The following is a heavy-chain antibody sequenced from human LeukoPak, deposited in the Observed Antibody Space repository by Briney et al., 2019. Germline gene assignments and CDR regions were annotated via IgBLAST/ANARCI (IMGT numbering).Heavy chain of an antibody. J-gene: IGHJ4*02. V-gene: IGHV3-48*02. CDR3: ARDRYSSGWYYFDY. D-gene: IGHD6-19*01. CDR2: ISSSSSTI. CDR1: GFTFSSYC. Sequence: PGGSLRLSCAASGFTFSSYCMNWVRQAPGKGLEWVSYISSSSSTIYYADSVKGRFTISRDNAKNSLYLQMNSLRDEDTAVYYCARDRYSSGWYYFDYWGQGTLVTVSS.